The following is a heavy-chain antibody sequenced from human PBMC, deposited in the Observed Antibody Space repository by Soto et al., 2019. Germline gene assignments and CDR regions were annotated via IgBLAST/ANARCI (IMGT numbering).Heavy chain of an antibody. CDR1: GYTFTSYG. J-gene: IGHJ3*02. CDR3: ARDPPYEVAATRRRGAFDI. CDR2: ISAYNGNT. Sequence: QVQLVQSGAEVKKPGASVKVSCKASGYTFTSYGISWVRQAPGQGLEWMGWISAYNGNTNYAQKLQGRVTMTTDTSTSTAYMELRSLRSDDTAVYYCARDPPYEVAATRRRGAFDIWGQGTMVTVSS. D-gene: IGHD2-15*01. V-gene: IGHV1-18*01.